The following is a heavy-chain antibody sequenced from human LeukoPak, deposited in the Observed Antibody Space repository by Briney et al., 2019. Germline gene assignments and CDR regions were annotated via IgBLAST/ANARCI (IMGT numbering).Heavy chain of an antibody. CDR1: GGSISSYY. V-gene: IGHV4-59*01. Sequence: SETLSLTRTVSGGSISSYYWSWIRQPPGKGLEWIGYIYYSGSTNYNPSLKSRVTISVDTSKNQFSLKLSSVTAADTAVYYCARVEGVGLLWFGEFPYGMDVWGKGTTVTVSS. J-gene: IGHJ6*04. CDR2: IYYSGST. CDR3: ARVEGVGLLWFGEFPYGMDV. D-gene: IGHD3-10*01.